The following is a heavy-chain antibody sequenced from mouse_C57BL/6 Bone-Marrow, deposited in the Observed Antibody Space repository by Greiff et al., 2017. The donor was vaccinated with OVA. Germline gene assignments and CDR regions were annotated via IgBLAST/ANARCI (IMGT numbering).Heavy chain of an antibody. CDR3: ARLITTWYFDV. J-gene: IGHJ1*03. D-gene: IGHD1-1*01. V-gene: IGHV1-19*01. CDR1: GFTFTDYY. CDR2: INPYNGGT. Sequence: EVQLQQSGPVLVKPGPSVKISCKASGFTFTDYYMHWVKQSHGKSLEWIGVINPYNGGTSYNQKFKGKATLTVDKSSSTAYMELNSLTSEDSAVYYCARLITTWYFDVWGTGTTVTVSS.